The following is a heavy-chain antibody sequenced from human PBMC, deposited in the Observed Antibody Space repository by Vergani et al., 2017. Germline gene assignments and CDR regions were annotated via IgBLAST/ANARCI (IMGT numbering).Heavy chain of an antibody. V-gene: IGHV1-18*01. CDR2: ISAYNGNT. CDR3: ARDXWFGAPTPTNWFDP. Sequence: QSQLVQSGDEVKKPGASVKVSCKTSGYSFINYGISWVRQAPGQGLEWMGWISAYNGNTNYAQKLQGRVTMTTDTSTSTAYMELRSLRSDDTAVYYCARDXWFGAPTPTNWFDPWGQGTLVTVSS. CDR1: GYSFINYG. D-gene: IGHD3-10*01. J-gene: IGHJ5*02.